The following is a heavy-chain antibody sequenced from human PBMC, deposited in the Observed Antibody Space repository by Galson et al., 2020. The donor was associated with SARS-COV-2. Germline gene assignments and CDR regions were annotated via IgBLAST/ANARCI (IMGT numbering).Heavy chain of an antibody. D-gene: IGHD3-22*01. CDR2: FDPEDGET. Sequence: GASVKVSCKVSGYTLTEFSMHWVRQAPGKGLEWMGGFDPEDGETIYAQKFQGRVTMTEDTSTDTAYMELSSLRSEDTAVYYCATSFSYYYDSSGLDYWGQGTLVTVSS. J-gene: IGHJ4*02. CDR3: ATSFSYYYDSSGLDY. V-gene: IGHV1-24*01. CDR1: GYTLTEFS.